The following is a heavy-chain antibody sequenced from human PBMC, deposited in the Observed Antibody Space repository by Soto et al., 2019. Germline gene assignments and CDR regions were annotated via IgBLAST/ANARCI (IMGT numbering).Heavy chain of an antibody. V-gene: IGHV1-18*01. D-gene: IGHD5-12*01. J-gene: IGHJ6*02. Sequence: GASVKVSCKASGYTFTSYGISWVRQAPGQGLEWMGWISAYNGNTNYAQKLQGRVTMTTDTSTSTAYMEPRSLRSDDTAVYYCARDTAYSGYPRTPRGYYGMDVWGQGTTVTVSS. CDR1: GYTFTSYG. CDR2: ISAYNGNT. CDR3: ARDTAYSGYPRTPRGYYGMDV.